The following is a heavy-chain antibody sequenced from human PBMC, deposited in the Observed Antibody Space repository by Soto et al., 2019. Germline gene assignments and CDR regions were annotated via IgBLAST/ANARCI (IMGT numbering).Heavy chain of an antibody. CDR1: GGSISSSNW. Sequence: GTLSLTCAVSGGSISSSNWWSWVRHPPGKGLEWIGEIYHSGSTNYNPSLKSRVTISVDKSKNQFSLKLSSVTAADTAVYYCASIPSSSGWYGEDYWGQGTLVTVSS. CDR3: ASIPSSSGWYGEDY. CDR2: IYHSGST. D-gene: IGHD6-19*01. V-gene: IGHV4-4*02. J-gene: IGHJ4*02.